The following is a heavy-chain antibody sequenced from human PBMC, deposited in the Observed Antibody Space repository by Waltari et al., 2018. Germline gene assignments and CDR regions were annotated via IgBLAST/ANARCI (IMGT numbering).Heavy chain of an antibody. V-gene: IGHV1-69*12. CDR3: ASVRSRITIYGMDV. D-gene: IGHD3-3*01. CDR2: IIPIFGTA. J-gene: IGHJ6*02. CDR1: GGTFSSYA. Sequence: QVQLVQSGAEVKKPGSSVKVSCKASGGTFSSYAISWVRQAPGQGLEWMGWIIPIFGTANDAQKFQGRVTITADESTSTAYMELSSLRSEDTAVYYCASVRSRITIYGMDVWGQGTTVTVSS.